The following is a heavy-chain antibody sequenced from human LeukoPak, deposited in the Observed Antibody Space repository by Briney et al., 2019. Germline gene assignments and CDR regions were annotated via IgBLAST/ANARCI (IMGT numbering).Heavy chain of an antibody. CDR1: GYTLTELS. CDR2: FDPEDGET. Sequence: ASVKVSCKVSGYTLTELSMHWVRPAPGKGLEWMGGFDPEDGETIYAQKFQGRVTMTEDTSTDTAYMELSSLRSEDTAVYYCAKVTGRGIGYFDYWGQGTLVTVSS. CDR3: AKVTGRGIGYFDY. D-gene: IGHD3-10*01. J-gene: IGHJ4*02. V-gene: IGHV1-24*01.